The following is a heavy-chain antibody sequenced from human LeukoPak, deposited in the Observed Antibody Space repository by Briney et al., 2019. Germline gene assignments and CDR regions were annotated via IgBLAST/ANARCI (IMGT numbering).Heavy chain of an antibody. Sequence: SETLSLTCTVSGGSISSSSAYWGWIRQPPGKRLEWIGSIYYSKNTYYNPSLKSRVTISADTSKNQFSLTLGSVSATDTAVYYCVSPRGFSYGYFDYWGQGTLVTVSS. CDR1: GGSISSSSAY. V-gene: IGHV4-39*01. CDR2: IYYSKNT. J-gene: IGHJ4*02. D-gene: IGHD5-18*01. CDR3: VSPRGFSYGYFDY.